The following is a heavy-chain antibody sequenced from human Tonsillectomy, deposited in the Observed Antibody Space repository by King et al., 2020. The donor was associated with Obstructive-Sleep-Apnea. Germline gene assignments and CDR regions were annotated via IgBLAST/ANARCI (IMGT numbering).Heavy chain of an antibody. CDR1: GFSFSNYW. V-gene: IGHV3-7*03. D-gene: IGHD6-6*01. Sequence: EVQLVESGGGLVQPGGSLRLSCAASGFSFSNYWMSWVRQVPGKGLEWVSNLNQDQSGNYYLDSVKGRFTISRANAKNSLFLQMNSLRPDDTAVYYCARDLFRPYYFDFWGQGTLVTVSS. CDR3: ARDLFRPYYFDF. J-gene: IGHJ4*02. CDR2: LNQDQSGN.